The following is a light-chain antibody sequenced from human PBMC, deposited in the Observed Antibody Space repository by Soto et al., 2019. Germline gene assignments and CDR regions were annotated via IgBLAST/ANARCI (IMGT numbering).Light chain of an antibody. CDR3: QHRSAWPIT. J-gene: IGKJ4*01. Sequence: EIVLTQSPGTLSLSPGERASLSGRASQSVRNYLIWYQQKPGQPPRLLIYDASKRATGIPARFSGSGSGTDFTLTIDSLETEDFAVYYCQHRSAWPITFGGGTKVEIK. CDR2: DAS. V-gene: IGKV3-11*01. CDR1: QSVRNY.